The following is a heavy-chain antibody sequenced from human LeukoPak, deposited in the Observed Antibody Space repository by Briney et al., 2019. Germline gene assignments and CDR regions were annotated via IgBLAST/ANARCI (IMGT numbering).Heavy chain of an antibody. J-gene: IGHJ3*02. D-gene: IGHD1-7*01. Sequence: GGSLRLSCAASGFTFSSYSMNWVRRAPGKGLEWVSYISSSSSTIYYADSVKGRFTISRDNAKNSLYLQMNSLIAEDTAVYYCARDMTQLGLLTDAFDIWGQGTMVTVSS. CDR3: ARDMTQLGLLTDAFDI. CDR2: ISSSSSTI. CDR1: GFTFSSYS. V-gene: IGHV3-48*01.